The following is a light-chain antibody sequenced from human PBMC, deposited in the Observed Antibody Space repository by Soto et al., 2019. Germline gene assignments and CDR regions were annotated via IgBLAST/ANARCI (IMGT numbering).Light chain of an antibody. CDR2: GAS. Sequence: IPLTQSPSSLSASVGDRVTITCRASQTISSYLAWYQQKPGKAPKLLIYGASTLQSGVPSRFSGGGSGTDFTLIISSLQPEDLANYSFQQVNSYPLTFGGGTKVEIK. V-gene: IGKV1-9*01. CDR1: QTISSY. CDR3: QQVNSYPLT. J-gene: IGKJ4*01.